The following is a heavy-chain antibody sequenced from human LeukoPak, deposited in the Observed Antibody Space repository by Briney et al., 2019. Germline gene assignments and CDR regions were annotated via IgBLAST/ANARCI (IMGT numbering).Heavy chain of an antibody. V-gene: IGHV3-23*01. D-gene: IGHD5-24*01. CDR1: GFTFSSYA. CDR2: ISGSGGST. J-gene: IGHJ4*02. Sequence: PGGSLRLSCAASGFTFSSYAMSWVRQAPGKGLEWVSAISGSGGSTYYADSVKGRFAISRDNSKNTLYLQMNSLRAEDTAVYYCAKGQEMATDFDYWGQGTLVTVSS. CDR3: AKGQEMATDFDY.